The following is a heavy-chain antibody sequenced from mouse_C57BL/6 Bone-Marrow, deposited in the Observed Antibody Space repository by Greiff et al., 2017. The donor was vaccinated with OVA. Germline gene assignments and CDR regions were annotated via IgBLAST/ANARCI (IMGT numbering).Heavy chain of an antibody. CDR2: ISYDGSN. CDR3: ARARELGHAY. V-gene: IGHV3-6*01. Sequence: EVKLVESGPGLVKPSQSLSLTCSVTGYSITSGYYWNWIRQFPGNKLEWMGYISYDGSNNYNPSLKNRISITRDTSKNQFFLKLNSVTTEDTATYYCARARELGHAYWGQGTLVTVSA. J-gene: IGHJ3*01. D-gene: IGHD4-1*01. CDR1: GYSITSGYY.